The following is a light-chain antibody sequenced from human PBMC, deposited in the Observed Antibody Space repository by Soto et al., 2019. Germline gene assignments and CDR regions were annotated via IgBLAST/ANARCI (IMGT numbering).Light chain of an antibody. CDR2: SDN. Sequence: QSVLTQPPSASGTPGQRVTISCSGSSSNIGRNTVNWFQQLPGTAPKLLVYSDNQRPSGVPDRFSGSKSGTSASLAISGLRSGDEADYYCATWDHSLNGVVFGGGTKLTV. J-gene: IGLJ2*01. V-gene: IGLV1-44*01. CDR3: ATWDHSLNGVV. CDR1: SSNIGRNT.